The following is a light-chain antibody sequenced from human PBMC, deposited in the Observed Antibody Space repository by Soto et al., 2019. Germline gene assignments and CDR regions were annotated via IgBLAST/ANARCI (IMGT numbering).Light chain of an antibody. V-gene: IGLV1-44*01. Sequence: QSVLTQPTSASGTPGQRVTISCSGSSFNIGTYNVNWYQQLPGTAPKLLVYSNDQRPSGVPDRFSGSKSGTSASLAISGLQSEDEADYYCAAWDDSLNSYVFGIGTKVTVL. J-gene: IGLJ1*01. CDR1: SFNIGTYN. CDR2: SND. CDR3: AAWDDSLNSYV.